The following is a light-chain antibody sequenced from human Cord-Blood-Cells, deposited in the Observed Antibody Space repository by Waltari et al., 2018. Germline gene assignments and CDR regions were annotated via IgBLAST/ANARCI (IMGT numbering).Light chain of an antibody. Sequence: DIVMTQSPDPLAVSLGERATINCTPSQSVLYSSNNKNYLAWYQQKPGQPPKLLIYWASTRESGVPDRFSGSGSGTDFTLTISSLQAEDVAVYYCQQYYSTPYSFGQGTKLEIK. CDR3: QQYYSTPYS. J-gene: IGKJ2*03. V-gene: IGKV4-1*01. CDR1: QSVLYSSNNKNY. CDR2: WAS.